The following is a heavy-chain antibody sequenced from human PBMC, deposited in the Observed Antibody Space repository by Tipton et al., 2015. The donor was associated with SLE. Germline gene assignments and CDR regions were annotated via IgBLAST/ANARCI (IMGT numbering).Heavy chain of an antibody. D-gene: IGHD3-16*01. CDR1: GYTFTNYY. CDR3: ARPTRDYRPWAAFDS. J-gene: IGHJ3*02. CDR2: INPGGGT. V-gene: IGHV1-46*01. Sequence: VQLVQSGAEVKKPGASVKVSCKASGYTFTNYYIHWVRQAPGQGLEWMGVINPGGGTTYAQKFQVRVTMTRDMSTSTVYMDLSSLRSEDTSVYYCARPTRDYRPWAAFDSWGQGTMVTVSS.